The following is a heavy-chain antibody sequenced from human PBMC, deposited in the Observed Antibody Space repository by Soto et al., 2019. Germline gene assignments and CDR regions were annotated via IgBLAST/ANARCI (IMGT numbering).Heavy chain of an antibody. CDR2: INHSGST. CDR1: GGSFSGYY. CDR3: ARALGRWLRLNWFAP. V-gene: IGHV4-34*01. D-gene: IGHD5-12*01. Sequence: SETLSLTCAVYGGSFSGYYWSWIRQPPGKGLEWIGEINHSGSTNYNPSLKSRVTISVDTSKNQFSLKLSSVTAADTAVYYCARALGRWLRLNWFAPGGQGTLVTVSS. J-gene: IGHJ5*02.